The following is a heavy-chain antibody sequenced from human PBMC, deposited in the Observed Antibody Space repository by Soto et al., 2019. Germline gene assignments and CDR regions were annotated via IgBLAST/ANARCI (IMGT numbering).Heavy chain of an antibody. CDR2: INWNSGSI. J-gene: IGHJ1*01. CDR3: VKDESINWYSGHFRH. CDR1: GFTFDDYA. D-gene: IGHD6-13*01. Sequence: EVQLVESGGGLVQPGRSLRLSCAASGFTFDDYAMHWVRQVPGKGLEWVSGINWNSGSIGYADSVKGRSAISRDNAKNSLHLQMNSLRAEDTAFYYCVKDESINWYSGHFRHWGQGTLVTVSS. V-gene: IGHV3-9*01.